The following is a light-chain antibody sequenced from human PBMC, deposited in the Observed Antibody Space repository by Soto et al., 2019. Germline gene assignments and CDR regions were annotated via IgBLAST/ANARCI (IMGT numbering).Light chain of an antibody. CDR2: DVS. J-gene: IGLJ1*01. CDR3: CSYAGSPRYV. V-gene: IGLV2-11*01. CDR1: SSDVGGSNY. Sequence: QSALTQPRSVSGSPGQSVTISCTGTSSDVGGSNYVSWYQQHPGKAPKVMIYDVSERPSGVPDRFSGSKSGNTASLTISGLQAEDEADYYCCSYAGSPRYVFGTGTKLTAL.